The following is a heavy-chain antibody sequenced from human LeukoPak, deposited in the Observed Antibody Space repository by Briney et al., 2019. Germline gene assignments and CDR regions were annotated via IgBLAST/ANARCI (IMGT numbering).Heavy chain of an antibody. D-gene: IGHD3-3*01. CDR3: AGVLRFLEWVDAFDI. V-gene: IGHV1-3*01. CDR1: GYTFTSYA. Sequence: ASVKVSCKASGYTFTSYAMHWVRQAPGQRLEWMGWINAGNGNTKYSQKFQGRVIITRDTSASTAYMELSSLRSEDTAVYYCAGVLRFLEWVDAFDIWGQGTMVTVSS. J-gene: IGHJ3*02. CDR2: INAGNGNT.